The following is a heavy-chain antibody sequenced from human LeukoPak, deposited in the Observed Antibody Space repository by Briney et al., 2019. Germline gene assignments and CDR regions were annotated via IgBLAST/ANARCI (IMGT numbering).Heavy chain of an antibody. V-gene: IGHV3-23*01. Sequence: GGSLRLSCAASGFTFSSYAMSWVRQAPGKGLEWVSAISGSGGSTYYADSVKGRFTISRDNSKNTLNLQMNSLRAEDTAVYYCAKSGLWFGEFDYWGQGTLVTVSS. CDR1: GFTFSSYA. CDR3: AKSGLWFGEFDY. CDR2: ISGSGGST. J-gene: IGHJ4*02. D-gene: IGHD3-10*01.